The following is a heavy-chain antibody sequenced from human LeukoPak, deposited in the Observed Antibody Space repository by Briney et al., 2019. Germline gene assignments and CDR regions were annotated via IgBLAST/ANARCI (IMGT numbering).Heavy chain of an antibody. CDR2: INHSGIT. Sequence: PSETLSLTWAVYGGSFSGYYWSWIRQPPGKGLEWIGEINHSGITNYNPSLKSRVTISVDTSKNQFSLKLSSVTAADTAVYYCARVVYGSGSTYGMDVWGKGTTVTVSS. J-gene: IGHJ6*04. CDR1: GGSFSGYY. V-gene: IGHV4-34*01. CDR3: ARVVYGSGSTYGMDV. D-gene: IGHD3-10*01.